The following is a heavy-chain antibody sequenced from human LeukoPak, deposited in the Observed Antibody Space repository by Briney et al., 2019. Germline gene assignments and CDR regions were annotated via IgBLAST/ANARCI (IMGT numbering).Heavy chain of an antibody. CDR1: GYSFTSYW. CDR2: IYPGDSDT. CDR3: ARLRGYCSSGSCFRPDFDR. J-gene: IGHJ4*02. D-gene: IGHD2-15*01. Sequence: PGESLKISCTGSGYSFTSYWIGWVRQMPGKGLEWMGVIYPGDSDTRYSPSLQGQVTVSVDQSINTAYLQWSSLKASDTAMYYCARLRGYCSSGSCFRPDFDRWGQGTLVTVSS. V-gene: IGHV5-51*01.